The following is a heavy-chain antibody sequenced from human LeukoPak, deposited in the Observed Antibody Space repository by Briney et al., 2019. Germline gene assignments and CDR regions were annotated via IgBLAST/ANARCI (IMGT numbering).Heavy chain of an antibody. CDR2: INHSGST. CDR1: GGSFSGYY. V-gene: IGHV4-34*01. Sequence: PSETLSLTCAVYGGSFSGYYWSWIRQPPGKGLEWIGEINHSGSTNYNPSLKSRVTISVDTSKNQFSLKLSSVTAADTAVYYCARGLNYYYGSGSYYKGSLVYRGQGTLVTVSS. J-gene: IGHJ4*02. CDR3: ARGLNYYYGSGSYYKGSLVY. D-gene: IGHD3-10*01.